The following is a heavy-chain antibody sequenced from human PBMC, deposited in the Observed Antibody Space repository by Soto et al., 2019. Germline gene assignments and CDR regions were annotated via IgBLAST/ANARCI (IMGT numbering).Heavy chain of an antibody. CDR3: AGVPDAVGAGGYYCDY. CDR2: ISPIFGTA. J-gene: IGHJ4*02. CDR1: GGTFSSYA. V-gene: IGHV1-69*01. Sequence: QVQLVQSGAEVKKPGSSVKVSCKASGGTFSSYAISWVRQAPGQGLEWMGGISPIFGTANYAHKFEGRVTITADDSTRTADMERSSLRSEDTAVYYCAGVPDAVGAGGYYCDYWGQGTLVTVSS. D-gene: IGHD2-2*01.